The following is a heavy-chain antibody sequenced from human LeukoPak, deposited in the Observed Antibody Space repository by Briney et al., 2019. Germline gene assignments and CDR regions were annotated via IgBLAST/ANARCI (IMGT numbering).Heavy chain of an antibody. CDR1: GGSFSGYY. Sequence: PSETLSLTCAVYGGSFSGYYWSWIRQPPGKGLEWIGEINHSGSTNYNPSLKSRVTISVDTSKNQFSLKLSSVTAADTAVYYCARGRLTRLRPYYYMDVWGKGTTVTVSS. V-gene: IGHV4-34*01. J-gene: IGHJ6*03. CDR2: INHSGST. CDR3: ARGRLTRLRPYYYMDV. D-gene: IGHD4-17*01.